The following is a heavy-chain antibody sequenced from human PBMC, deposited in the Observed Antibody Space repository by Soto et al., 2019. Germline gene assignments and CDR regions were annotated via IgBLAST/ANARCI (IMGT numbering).Heavy chain of an antibody. D-gene: IGHD6-6*01. CDR3: ARRARPDFYYMDV. J-gene: IGHJ6*03. CDR2: ISSNGVGT. CDR1: GFTLSGYA. V-gene: IGHV3-64*01. Sequence: EVQLAESGGGLAQTGGSLRLSCAASGFTLSGYAMDWVRQAPGKGLEYVSGISSNGVGTYYANSVQGRFTISRDNSKNTVYLQMGILRPEDMAVYYCARRARPDFYYMDVWGKGTTVTVSS.